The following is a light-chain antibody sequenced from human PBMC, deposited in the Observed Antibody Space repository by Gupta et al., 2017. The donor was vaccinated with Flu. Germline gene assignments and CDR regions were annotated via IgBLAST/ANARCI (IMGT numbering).Light chain of an antibody. CDR1: QSLLNTKGYTY. V-gene: IGKV2-28*01. CDR3: MQGLQIPYT. J-gene: IGKJ2*01. Sequence: VTPGEPASISCRSSQSLLNTKGYTYLNWFLQKPGQSPQLLIFLGSTRAAEITDRLSGSESGTDFTLKINRVEAEDVGVYYCMQGLQIPYTFGQGTKLEIK. CDR2: LGS.